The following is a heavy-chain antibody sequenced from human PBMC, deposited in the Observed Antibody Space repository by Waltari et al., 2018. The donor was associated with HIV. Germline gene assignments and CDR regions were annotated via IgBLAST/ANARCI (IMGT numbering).Heavy chain of an antibody. CDR3: ARSRHTVVTPIYFDY. J-gene: IGHJ4*02. CDR2: ISSSSSTI. CDR1: GFTFSSYS. Sequence: EVQLVESGGGLVQPGGSLRLSCAASGFTFSSYSMNWVRQAPGKGLEWVSYISSSSSTIYYADSVKGRFTISRDNAKNSLYLQMNSLRDEDTAVYYCARSRHTVVTPIYFDYWGQGTLVTVSS. D-gene: IGHD2-21*02. V-gene: IGHV3-48*02.